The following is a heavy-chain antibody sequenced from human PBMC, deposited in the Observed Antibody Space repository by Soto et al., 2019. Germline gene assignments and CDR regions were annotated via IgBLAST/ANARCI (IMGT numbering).Heavy chain of an antibody. V-gene: IGHV3-11*01. CDR3: ARDKRVTIFGVVIPQYYYYGMDV. CDR2: ISSSGSTI. D-gene: IGHD3-3*01. Sequence: GGSLRLSCAASGFTFSDYYMSWIRQAPGKGLEWVSYISSSGSTIYYADSVKGRFTISRDNAKNSLYLQMNSLRAEDTAVYYCARDKRVTIFGVVIPQYYYYGMDVWGQGTTVTVSS. J-gene: IGHJ6*02. CDR1: GFTFSDYY.